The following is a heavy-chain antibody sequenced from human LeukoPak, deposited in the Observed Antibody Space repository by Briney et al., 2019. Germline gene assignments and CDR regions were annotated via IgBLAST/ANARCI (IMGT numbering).Heavy chain of an antibody. CDR3: ARAPTLPSSSSWFKDP. CDR2: IYYSGST. CDR1: AGSISSYY. V-gene: IGHV4-59*01. J-gene: IGHJ5*02. D-gene: IGHD6-13*01. Sequence: SETLSLTCSVSAGSISSYYWTWIRQPPGKGLEWIGYIYYSGSTSYNPSLKSRVTISVDTSRNQFSLRLDSVTSADTAVYYCARAPTLPSSSSWFKDPWGQGTLVTVSS.